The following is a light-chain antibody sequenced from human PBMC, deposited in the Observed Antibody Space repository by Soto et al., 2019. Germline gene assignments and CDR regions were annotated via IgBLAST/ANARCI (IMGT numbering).Light chain of an antibody. J-gene: IGKJ1*01. CDR3: QQYGSYPQT. Sequence: EGVLTQPPGSLSLSPRDRPTLPFRASQSVSSSHLAWYQQKRGQAPRLLIYGASSRATGTPGRFSGSGSGTDFTLTITRLEPEDFAVYYCQQYGSYPQTFGEGTKVDIK. CDR1: QSVSSSH. V-gene: IGKV3-20*01. CDR2: GAS.